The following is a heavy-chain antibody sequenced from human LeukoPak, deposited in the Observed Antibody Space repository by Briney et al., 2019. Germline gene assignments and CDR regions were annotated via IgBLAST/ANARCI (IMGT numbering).Heavy chain of an antibody. CDR3: ARAAIVATIQQGPFDY. CDR1: GFTFSSYS. J-gene: IGHJ4*02. V-gene: IGHV3-48*04. CDR2: ISSSGSTI. Sequence: GGSLRLSCAASGFTFSSYSMNWVRQAPGKGLEWVSYISSSGSTIYYADSVKGRFTISRDNAKNSLYLQMNSLRAEDTAVYYCARAAIVATIQQGPFDYWGQGTLVTVSS. D-gene: IGHD5-12*01.